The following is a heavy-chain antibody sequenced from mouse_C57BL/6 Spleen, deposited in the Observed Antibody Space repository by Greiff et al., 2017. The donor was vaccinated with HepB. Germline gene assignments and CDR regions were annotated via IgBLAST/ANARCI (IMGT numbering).Heavy chain of an antibody. CDR2: ISYDGSN. D-gene: IGHD4-1*01. CDR1: GYSITSGYY. Sequence: EVKLVESGPGLVKPSQSLSLTCSVTGYSITSGYYWYWIRQFPGNKLEWMGYISYDGSNNYNPTLKNRFSITRDTATDQFFLKLKSVTTEDTATYYCARNWENWYFDVWGTGTTVTVSS. V-gene: IGHV3-6*01. J-gene: IGHJ1*03. CDR3: ARNWENWYFDV.